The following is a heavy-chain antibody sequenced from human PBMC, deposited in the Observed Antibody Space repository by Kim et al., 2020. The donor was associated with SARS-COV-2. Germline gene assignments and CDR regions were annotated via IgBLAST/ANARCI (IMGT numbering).Heavy chain of an antibody. V-gene: IGHV4-39*01. Sequence: LKSRVTISVDTSKNQFSLKLSSVTAADTAVYYCARHGESIVGAQKDAFDIWGQGTMVTVSS. D-gene: IGHD1-26*01. J-gene: IGHJ3*02. CDR3: ARHGESIVGAQKDAFDI.